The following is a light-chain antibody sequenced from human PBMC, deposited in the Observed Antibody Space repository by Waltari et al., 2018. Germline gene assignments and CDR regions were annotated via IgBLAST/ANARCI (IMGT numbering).Light chain of an antibody. CDR3: QQSRQWPRRT. J-gene: IGKJ2*01. Sequence: EIVMTQSPVTMSVSPGEGVTIPCTASESVGTDVAWYRHQPGQPPRLLMYYANARATGVPARISAGGSGTDFTLTISRLEPEDFAFYYCQQSRQWPRRTFGQGTKLEI. V-gene: IGKV3D-15*01. CDR1: ESVGTD. CDR2: YAN.